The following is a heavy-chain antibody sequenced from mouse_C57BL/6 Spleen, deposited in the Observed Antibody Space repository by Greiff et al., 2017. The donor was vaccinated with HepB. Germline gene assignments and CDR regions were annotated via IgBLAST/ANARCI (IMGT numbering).Heavy chain of an antibody. J-gene: IGHJ2*01. CDR3: ARFNYSNLYFDY. CDR1: GYTFTSYW. D-gene: IGHD2-5*01. CDR2: IDPSDSYT. Sequence: QVQLQQSGAELVKPGASVKLSCKASGYTFTSYWMQWVKQRPGQGLEWIGEIDPSDSYTNYNQKFKGKATLTVDTSSSTAYMQLSSLTSEDSAVYYCARFNYSNLYFDYWGQGTTLTVSS. V-gene: IGHV1-50*01.